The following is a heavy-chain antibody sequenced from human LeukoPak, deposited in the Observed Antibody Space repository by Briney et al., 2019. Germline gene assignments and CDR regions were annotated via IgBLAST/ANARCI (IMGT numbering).Heavy chain of an antibody. Sequence: ATVKVSCKASGGTLSSYAISWVRQAPGQGLEWMGGIIPIFGTANYAQKFQGRVTITADKSTSTAYMELSSLRSEDTAVYYCARERYSYGPTDAFDIWGQGTMVTVSS. J-gene: IGHJ3*02. V-gene: IGHV1-69*06. D-gene: IGHD5-18*01. CDR3: ARERYSYGPTDAFDI. CDR1: GGTLSSYA. CDR2: IIPIFGTA.